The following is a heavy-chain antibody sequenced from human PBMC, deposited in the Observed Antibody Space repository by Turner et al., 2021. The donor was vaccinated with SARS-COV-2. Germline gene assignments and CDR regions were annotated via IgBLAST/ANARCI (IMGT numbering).Heavy chain of an antibody. CDR2: FDPEDAET. V-gene: IGHV1-24*01. D-gene: IGHD2-2*01. CDR1: GYTLIELS. Sequence: QVQLVQSGAEVKKPGASVKVSCKVSGYTLIELSMHWVRQAPGKGLEWMGGFDPEDAETIYAQNFQGRVTMTEDTSTDTAYMELSSLRSEDTAVYFCATGYQLRVNWFDPWGQGTLVTVSS. CDR3: ATGYQLRVNWFDP. J-gene: IGHJ5*02.